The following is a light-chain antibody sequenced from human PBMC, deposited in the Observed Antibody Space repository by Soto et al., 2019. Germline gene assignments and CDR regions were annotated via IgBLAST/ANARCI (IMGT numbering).Light chain of an antibody. CDR1: SSDVGGYNY. Sequence: QSVLPQPASLSGSPGQSITISCTGTSSDVGGYNYVSWYQQNPGKAPKLMIYDVSNRPSGVSNRFSGSKSGNTASLTISGLQAEDEADYYCSSYTSSSTFYVFGTGTKVTVL. CDR2: DVS. V-gene: IGLV2-14*01. J-gene: IGLJ1*01. CDR3: SSYTSSSTFYV.